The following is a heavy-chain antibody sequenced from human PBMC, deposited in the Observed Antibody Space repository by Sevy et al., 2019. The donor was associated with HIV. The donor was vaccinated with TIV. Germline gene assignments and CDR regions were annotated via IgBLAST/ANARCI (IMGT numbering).Heavy chain of an antibody. D-gene: IGHD4-17*01. Sequence: GGSLRLSCAASGFTVNSDYMSWVRQAPGKGLEWVSVVYSGGTTYYADSVKGRFTISRDNSKNTLYLQMNSLRAEDTAVYYCAKRIDYGDYDVRFDPWGQGTLVTVSS. CDR1: GFTVNSDY. CDR2: VYSGGTT. CDR3: AKRIDYGDYDVRFDP. V-gene: IGHV3-53*01. J-gene: IGHJ5*02.